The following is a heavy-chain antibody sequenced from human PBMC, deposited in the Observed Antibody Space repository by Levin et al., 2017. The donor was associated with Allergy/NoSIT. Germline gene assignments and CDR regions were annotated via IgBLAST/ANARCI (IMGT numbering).Heavy chain of an antibody. D-gene: IGHD1-26*01. J-gene: IGHJ4*02. CDR2: IWYDGSNK. Sequence: GGSLRLSCAASGFTFSSYGMHWVRQAPGKGLEWVAVIWYDGSNKYYADSVKGRFTISRDNSKNTLYLQMNSLRAEDTAVYYCARGGRLRIFDYWGQGTLVTVSS. V-gene: IGHV3-33*01. CDR1: GFTFSSYG. CDR3: ARGGRLRIFDY.